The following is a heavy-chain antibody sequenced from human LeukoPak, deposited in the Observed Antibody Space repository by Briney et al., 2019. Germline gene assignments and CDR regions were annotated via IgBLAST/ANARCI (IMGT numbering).Heavy chain of an antibody. CDR3: TRGHWALDC. V-gene: IGHV4-59*01. D-gene: IGHD3-16*01. Sequence: SETLSLTCTIFGASTRDYYGSWVRQPPGKGLECIGYIHHTGSFDYNPSLNSRDTISLDTSKNQFSLKLTSVTAADTAGYYCTRGHWALDCWGQGPLVTVSS. CDR1: GASTRDYY. CDR2: IHHTGSF. J-gene: IGHJ4*02.